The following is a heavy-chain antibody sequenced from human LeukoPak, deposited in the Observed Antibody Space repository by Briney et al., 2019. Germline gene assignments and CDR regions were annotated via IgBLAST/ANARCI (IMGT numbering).Heavy chain of an antibody. Sequence: GGSLRLSCAASGITFSSYAMSWVRQAPGKGLEWVSSISGNGGSTYYADSVKGRFTISRDNSKNTLYLQMNSLRAEDTAVYYCAKLGNWRDFDYWGQGTRVTVSS. V-gene: IGHV3-23*01. D-gene: IGHD1-1*01. CDR1: GITFSSYA. CDR3: AKLGNWRDFDY. CDR2: ISGNGGST. J-gene: IGHJ4*02.